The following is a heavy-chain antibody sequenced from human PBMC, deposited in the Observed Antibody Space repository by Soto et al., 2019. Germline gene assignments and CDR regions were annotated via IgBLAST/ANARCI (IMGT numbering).Heavy chain of an antibody. V-gene: IGHV4-34*01. CDR3: AREGVLRYFDWLSALTGWFDP. Sequence: QVQLQQWGAGLLEPSETLSLTCAVYGGSFSGYYWSWIRQPPGKGLEWIGEINHSGSTNYNPSLKSRVTISVDTSKNQFSLKLSSVTAADTAVYYCAREGVLRYFDWLSALTGWFDPWGQGTLVTVSS. J-gene: IGHJ5*02. CDR2: INHSGST. D-gene: IGHD3-9*01. CDR1: GGSFSGYY.